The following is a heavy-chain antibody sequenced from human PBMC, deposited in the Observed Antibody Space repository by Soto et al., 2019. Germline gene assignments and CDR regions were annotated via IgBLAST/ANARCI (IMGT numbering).Heavy chain of an antibody. D-gene: IGHD4-17*01. CDR1: GGSFSGYY. J-gene: IGHJ6*02. V-gene: IGHV4-34*01. CDR3: ARGDGGMTTDYYYGMDV. Sequence: PSETLSLTCAVYGGSFSGYYWSWIRQPPGKGLEWIGEINHSGSTNYNPSLKSRVTISVDTSKNQFSLKLSSVTAADTAVYYCARGDGGMTTDYYYGMDVWGQGTTVTVSS. CDR2: INHSGST.